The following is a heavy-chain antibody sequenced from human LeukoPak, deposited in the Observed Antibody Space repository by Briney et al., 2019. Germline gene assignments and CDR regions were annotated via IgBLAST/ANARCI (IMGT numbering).Heavy chain of an antibody. CDR2: ISGSGGST. CDR3: ARAGYYDSRRRFFDY. CDR1: GFTFSSYA. J-gene: IGHJ4*02. D-gene: IGHD3-22*01. Sequence: PGGSLRLSCAASGFTFSSYAMSWVRQAPGKVLERVSAISGSGGSTYYADSVKGRFTISRDNSKNTLYLQMNSLRAEDTAVYYCARAGYYDSRRRFFDYWGQGTLVTVSS. V-gene: IGHV3-23*01.